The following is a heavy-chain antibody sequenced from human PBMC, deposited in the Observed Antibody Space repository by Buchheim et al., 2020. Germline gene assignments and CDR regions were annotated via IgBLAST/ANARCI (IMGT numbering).Heavy chain of an antibody. V-gene: IGHV4-59*08. Sequence: QVQLQESGPGLVKPSETLSLTCTVSGGSISSYYWSWIRQPPGGGLECIAYIHYSGSTNYNPSLKSRVTISVDTSKHHSSLKVSSVTAADTAVYYCARQGHYGDYDNWGQGTL. D-gene: IGHD4-17*01. CDR2: IHYSGST. CDR1: GGSISSYY. J-gene: IGHJ4*02. CDR3: ARQGHYGDYDN.